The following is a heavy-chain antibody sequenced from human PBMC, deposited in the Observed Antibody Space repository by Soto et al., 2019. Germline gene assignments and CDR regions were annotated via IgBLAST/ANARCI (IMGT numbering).Heavy chain of an antibody. J-gene: IGHJ6*02. D-gene: IGHD6-19*01. CDR2: INPSGGST. CDR1: GYTFTSYY. Sequence: GASVKVSCKASGYTFTSYYMHWVRQAPGQGLEWMGIINPSGGSTSYAQKFQGRVTMTRDTSTSTVYMELSSLRSEDTAVYYCARVGGKIAVAGTSNRGMDVWGQGTTVTVSS. CDR3: ARVGGKIAVAGTSNRGMDV. V-gene: IGHV1-46*01.